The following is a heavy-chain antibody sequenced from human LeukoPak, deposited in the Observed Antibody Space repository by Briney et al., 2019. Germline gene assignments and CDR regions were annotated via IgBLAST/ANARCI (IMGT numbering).Heavy chain of an antibody. CDR2: ISYSGNT. CDR3: ARQNADNYDILTGYYLYYFDY. Sequence: SETLSLTCTVSGGSISSSSYYWAWLRQPPGKGLEWIGSISYSGNTYYSPSLKSRVTISVDTSKNQFSLKLSSVTAADAAVYYCARQNADNYDILTGYYLYYFDYWGQGTLVTVSS. J-gene: IGHJ4*02. CDR1: GGSISSSSYY. V-gene: IGHV4-39*01. D-gene: IGHD3-9*01.